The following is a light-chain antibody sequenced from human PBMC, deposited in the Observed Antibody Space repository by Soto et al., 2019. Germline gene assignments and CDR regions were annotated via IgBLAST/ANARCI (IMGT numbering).Light chain of an antibody. CDR3: SSYTPNNSTYV. CDR2: DVS. V-gene: IGLV2-14*03. CDR1: SSDVGGYNY. J-gene: IGLJ1*01. Sequence: QSALTQPASVSGTPGQSITISCTGTSSDVGGYNYVSWYQHHPGKAPKRMIHDVSNRPSGVSNRFSGSKSGNTASLTISGLQAEDEADYYCSSYTPNNSTYVFGTVTKLTVL.